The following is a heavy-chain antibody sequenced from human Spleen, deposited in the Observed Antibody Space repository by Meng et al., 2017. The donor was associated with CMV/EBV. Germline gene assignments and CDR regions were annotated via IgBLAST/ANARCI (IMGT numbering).Heavy chain of an antibody. CDR1: GFIFRSFS. D-gene: IGHD1-1*01. J-gene: IGHJ6*02. CDR2: INSDGSMS. CDR3: TRDGMGNGMDV. Sequence: GESLKISCAASGFIFRSFSMNWVRQAPGKGLVWVSRINSDGSMSSYADSVKGRLTISRENAKNTVYLQMKSLRVEDTGVYYCTRDGMGNGMDVWGRGTTVTVSS. V-gene: IGHV3-74*01.